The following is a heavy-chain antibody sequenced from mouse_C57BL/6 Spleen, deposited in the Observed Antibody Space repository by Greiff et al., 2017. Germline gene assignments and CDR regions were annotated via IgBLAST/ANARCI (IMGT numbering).Heavy chain of an antibody. CDR1: GYTFTDYE. CDR2: IDPETGGT. D-gene: IGHD1-1*01. Sequence: VQLQQSGAELVRPGASVTLSCTASGYTFTDYEMHWVKQTPVHGLEWIGAIDPETGGTAYNQKFKGKAILTADKSSSTAYMELRSLTSEDSAVYYGTRSGYYGRGYYFDYWGQGTTLTVAS. V-gene: IGHV1-15*01. J-gene: IGHJ2*01. CDR3: TRSGYYGRGYYFDY.